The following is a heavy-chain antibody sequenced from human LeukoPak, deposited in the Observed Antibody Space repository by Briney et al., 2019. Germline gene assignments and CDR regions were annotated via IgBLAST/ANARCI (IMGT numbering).Heavy chain of an antibody. Sequence: SETLSLTCAVYGGSFSGYYWSWIRQPPGKGLEWIGEINHSGSTNYNPSLKSRVTISVDTSKNQFSLKLSSVAAADTAVYYCARGGDGYDHWGQGTLVTVSS. V-gene: IGHV4-34*01. CDR2: INHSGST. D-gene: IGHD5-24*01. CDR3: ARGGDGYDH. CDR1: GGSFSGYY. J-gene: IGHJ5*02.